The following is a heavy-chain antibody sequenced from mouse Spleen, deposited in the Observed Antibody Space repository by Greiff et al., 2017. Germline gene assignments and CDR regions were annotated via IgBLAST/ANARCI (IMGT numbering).Heavy chain of an antibody. CDR1: GFSLTNYA. J-gene: IGHJ1*01. CDR2: IWSDGST. D-gene: IGHD1-1*02. CDR3: ARNTPLWSYWYFDV. V-gene: IGHV2-4-1*01. Sequence: QVQLQQSGPGLVAPSQSLSITCTVSGFSLTNYAVHWVRQSPGKGLEWLGVIWSDGSTDYNAAFISRLSISKDNSKSQVFFKMNSLQADDTAIYYCARNTPLWSYWYFDVWGAGTTVTVSS.